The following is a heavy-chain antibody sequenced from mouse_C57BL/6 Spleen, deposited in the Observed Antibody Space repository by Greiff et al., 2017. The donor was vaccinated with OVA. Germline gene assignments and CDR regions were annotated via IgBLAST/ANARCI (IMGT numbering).Heavy chain of an antibody. CDR1: GYTFTDYE. CDR3: TRDYGSSYDWYFDV. CDR2: IDPETGGT. D-gene: IGHD1-1*01. J-gene: IGHJ1*03. V-gene: IGHV1-15*01. Sequence: VKLQESGAELVRPGASVTLSCKASGYTFTDYEMHWVKQTPVHGLEWIGAIDPETGGTAYNQKFKGKAILTADKSSSTAYMELRSLTSEDSAVYCCTRDYGSSYDWYFDVWGTGTTVTVSS.